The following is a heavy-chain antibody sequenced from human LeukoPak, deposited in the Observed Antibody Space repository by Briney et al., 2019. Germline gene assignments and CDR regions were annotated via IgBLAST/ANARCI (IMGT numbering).Heavy chain of an antibody. J-gene: IGHJ4*02. V-gene: IGHV3-15*01. CDR3: TTPPGTAVFYYDSSGPYWEDY. CDR1: GFTFSNAW. Sequence: TGGSLRLSCAASGFTFSNAWMSWVRQAPGKGLEWVGRIKSKTDGGTTDYAAPVKGRFTISRDDSKNTLYLQMNSLKTEDTAVYYCTTPPGTAVFYYDSSGPYWEDYWGQGTLVTVSS. D-gene: IGHD3-22*01. CDR2: IKSKTDGGTT.